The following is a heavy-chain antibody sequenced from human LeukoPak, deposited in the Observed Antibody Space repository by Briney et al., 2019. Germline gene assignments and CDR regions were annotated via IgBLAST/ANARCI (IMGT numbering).Heavy chain of an antibody. CDR3: VRESVYGSRSYYSY. CDR2: IKQDGSEK. D-gene: IGHD3-10*01. Sequence: GGSLRLSCAASGFTFSSYWMTWVRQAPGKGLEWVANIKQDGSEKFYVDSVKGRFTISRDNAKSSLYLQMNSLRAEDTAVYFCVRESVYGSRSYYSYWGQETLVTVSS. J-gene: IGHJ4*02. V-gene: IGHV3-7*04. CDR1: GFTFSSYW.